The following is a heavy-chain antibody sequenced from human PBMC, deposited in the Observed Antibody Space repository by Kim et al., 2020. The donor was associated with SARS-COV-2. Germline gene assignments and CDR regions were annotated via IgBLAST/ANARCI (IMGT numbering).Heavy chain of an antibody. CDR3: ARDHSSSLFYYYYGMDV. V-gene: IGHV1-3*01. J-gene: IGHJ6*02. D-gene: IGHD2-2*01. Sequence: FQGRVTITRDTSASTAYMELSSLRSEDTAVYYCARDHSSSLFYYYYGMDVWGQGTTVTVSS.